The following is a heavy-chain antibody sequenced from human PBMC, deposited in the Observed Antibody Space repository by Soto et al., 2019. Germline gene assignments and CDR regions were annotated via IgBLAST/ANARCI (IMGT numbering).Heavy chain of an antibody. D-gene: IGHD3-10*01. CDR3: ARDHRSLGDYYGIDV. CDR2: IHYTGST. CDR1: GDSISSSGFY. J-gene: IGHJ6*02. Sequence: SETLSLTCSVSGDSISSSGFYWSWIRQHPGKALEWIGYIHYTGSTSYNPSLKSRLAISLDASKNEFYLSLSSVTSADTAVYYCARDHRSLGDYYGIDVWGQGTTVTAP. V-gene: IGHV4-31*03.